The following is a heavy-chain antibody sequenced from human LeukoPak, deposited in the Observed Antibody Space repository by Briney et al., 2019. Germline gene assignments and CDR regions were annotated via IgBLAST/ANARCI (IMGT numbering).Heavy chain of an antibody. CDR2: INAGNGNT. CDR1: GYTFTSYA. J-gene: IGHJ4*02. D-gene: IGHD6-13*01. Sequence: GASVKVSCKASGYTFTSYAMHWVRQAPGQRLEWMGWINAGNGNTKYSQKFQGRVTITRDTSASTAYMELSSLGSEDTAVYYCAREKLAAAGTFDYWGQGTLVTVSS. CDR3: AREKLAAAGTFDY. V-gene: IGHV1-3*01.